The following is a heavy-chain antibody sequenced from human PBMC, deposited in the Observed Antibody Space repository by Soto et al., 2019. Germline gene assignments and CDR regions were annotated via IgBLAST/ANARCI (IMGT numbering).Heavy chain of an antibody. J-gene: IGHJ4*02. CDR3: AHRPSGWYLFDY. V-gene: IGHV2-5*01. D-gene: IGHD6-19*01. Sequence: QITLKESGPTLVRPTQTLTLTCTFSGFSLSTSGLGVGWIRQPPGKALEWLARIYWNDDKRYSPSLKARLTIPKDTSKNQVVLKMTNMDPVDTATYYCAHRPSGWYLFDYWGQGTLVTVST. CDR1: GFSLSTSGLG. CDR2: IYWNDDK.